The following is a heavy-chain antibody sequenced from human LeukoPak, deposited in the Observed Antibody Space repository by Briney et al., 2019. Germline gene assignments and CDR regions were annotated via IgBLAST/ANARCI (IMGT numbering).Heavy chain of an antibody. D-gene: IGHD3-10*02. J-gene: IGHJ4*02. CDR3: ARETNYVAAPIDC. Sequence: SETLSLTCAVSGGSISXVNWWSWVRQPPGXGXEXIGDIYHSGSTNYNPSLKSRLTISVDKSKNQFSLKLTSVTAADTAVYYCARETNYVAAPIDCWGPGTLVIVSS. CDR2: IYHSGST. V-gene: IGHV4-4*02. CDR1: GGSISXVNW.